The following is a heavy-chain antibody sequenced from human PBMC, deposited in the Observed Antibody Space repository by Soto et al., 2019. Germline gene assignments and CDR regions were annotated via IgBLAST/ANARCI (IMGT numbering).Heavy chain of an antibody. CDR1: GYTLTELS. D-gene: IGHD3-22*01. CDR2: FDPEDGET. Sequence: ASVKVSCKVSGYTLTELSMHWVRQAPGKGLEWMGGFDPEDGETIYAQKFQGRVTMTEDTSTDTAYMELSSLRSEDTAVYYYATLRITMIVVVPGAFDIWGQGTMVTVSS. J-gene: IGHJ3*02. V-gene: IGHV1-24*01. CDR3: ATLRITMIVVVPGAFDI.